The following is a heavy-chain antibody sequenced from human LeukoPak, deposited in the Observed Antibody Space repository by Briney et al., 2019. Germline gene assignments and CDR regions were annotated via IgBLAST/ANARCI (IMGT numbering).Heavy chain of an antibody. CDR2: INHSGST. D-gene: IGHD6-19*01. CDR1: GGSFSGYY. J-gene: IGHJ4*02. Sequence: SGTLSLTCAVYGGSFSGYYWSWIRQPPGKGLEWIGEINHSGSTNYNPSLKSRVTISVDTSKNQFSLKLSSVTAADTAVYYCARGQWLVRKYFDYWGQGTLVTVSS. V-gene: IGHV4-34*01. CDR3: ARGQWLVRKYFDY.